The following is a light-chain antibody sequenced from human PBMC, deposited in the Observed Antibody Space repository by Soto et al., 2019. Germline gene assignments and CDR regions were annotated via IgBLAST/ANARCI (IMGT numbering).Light chain of an antibody. Sequence: PRERATLSCRASQSLRSTSLAWYQQKPGQAPRLLIYAASNRATGIPTRFSGSGSGTDFTLTISSLEPEDFGVYYCQQRSDWPPSLTFGGGTKVDI. CDR2: AAS. V-gene: IGKV3D-20*02. CDR1: QSLRSTS. CDR3: QQRSDWPPSLT. J-gene: IGKJ4*01.